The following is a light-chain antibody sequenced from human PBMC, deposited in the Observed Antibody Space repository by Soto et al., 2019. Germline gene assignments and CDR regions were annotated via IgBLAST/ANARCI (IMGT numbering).Light chain of an antibody. CDR1: SSDVGGYNY. CDR3: SSYTSSSPYV. Sequence: QSALTQPASVSGSPGQSITISCTGTSSDVGGYNYVFWYQQHPGKAPKLMIYDVSNRPSGVSNRFSGSKSGNTASLTISGLQAEDEADYYCSSYTSSSPYVFGTGTKLTVL. V-gene: IGLV2-14*01. CDR2: DVS. J-gene: IGLJ1*01.